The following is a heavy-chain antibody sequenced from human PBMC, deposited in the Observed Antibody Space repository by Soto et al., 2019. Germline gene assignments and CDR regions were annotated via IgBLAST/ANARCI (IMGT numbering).Heavy chain of an antibody. J-gene: IGHJ3*02. CDR1: GGSISSYY. D-gene: IGHD4-17*01. Sequence: QVQLQESGPGLVKPSETLSLTCTVSGGSISSYYWSWIRQPPGKGLEWIGYIYYSGSTNYNPSLKSRVTITVDPSKNPFPLKLSSVTAADTAVYYCARGGTTSTFGAFDIWGQGTMVTVSS. CDR2: IYYSGST. CDR3: ARGGTTSTFGAFDI. V-gene: IGHV4-59*01.